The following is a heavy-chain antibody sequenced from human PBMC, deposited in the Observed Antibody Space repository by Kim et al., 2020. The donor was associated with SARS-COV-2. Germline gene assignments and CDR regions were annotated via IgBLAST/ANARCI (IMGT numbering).Heavy chain of an antibody. D-gene: IGHD1-26*01. Sequence: SPSLKSLVTRSVDTSKNQFSLRLSSVTAADTAFYYCARDLMGATSGPFDYWGQGTLVTVSS. V-gene: IGHV4-4*06. CDR3: ARDLMGATSGPFDY. J-gene: IGHJ4*02.